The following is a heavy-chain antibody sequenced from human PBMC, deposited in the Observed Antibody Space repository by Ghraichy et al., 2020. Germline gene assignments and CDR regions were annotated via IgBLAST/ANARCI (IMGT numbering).Heavy chain of an antibody. J-gene: IGHJ4*02. CDR2: IYTSGNT. V-gene: IGHV4-4*09. CDR1: GGSIGRYY. D-gene: IGHD3-9*01. CDR3: ARGYYDILTGYYLDN. Sequence: SETLSLTCTVSGGSIGRYYWSWIRQPPGKGLEWIGYIYTSGNTNYNPSLKSRVTISLDTSKNQFSLHLRSVTAADTAVYYCARGYYDILTGYYLDNWGQGTPVPVSS.